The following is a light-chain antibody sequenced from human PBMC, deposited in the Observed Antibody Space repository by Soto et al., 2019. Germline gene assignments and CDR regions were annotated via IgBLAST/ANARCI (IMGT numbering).Light chain of an antibody. CDR3: QQYSSYDIT. V-gene: IGKV1-5*03. CDR1: QSISTW. Sequence: DIQMTQSPSTLSASVGDRVTITCRASQSISTWLAWYQQKPGKAPKLLIYKASSLERGVPSRFSGSGSGTEFTLTISSLQPDEFATYYCQQYSSYDITFGQGTRLEIK. CDR2: KAS. J-gene: IGKJ5*01.